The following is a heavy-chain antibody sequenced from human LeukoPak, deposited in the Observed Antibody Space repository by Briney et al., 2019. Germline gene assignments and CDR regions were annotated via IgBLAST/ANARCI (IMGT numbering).Heavy chain of an antibody. V-gene: IGHV4-4*07. D-gene: IGHD3-22*01. J-gene: IGHJ5*02. CDR2: IYTSGST. Sequence: KTSETLSLTGTVSGGSISSYYWSWIRQPAGKGLEWIGRIYTSGSTNYNPSLKSRVTMSVDTSKNPFSLKLTSVTAADTAVYYCARLVVITTFDWFDPWGQGTLVTVSS. CDR3: ARLVVITTFDWFDP. CDR1: GGSISSYY.